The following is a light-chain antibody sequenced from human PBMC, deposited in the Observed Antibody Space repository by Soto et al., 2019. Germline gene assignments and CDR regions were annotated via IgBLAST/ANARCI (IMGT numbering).Light chain of an antibody. CDR3: CSSGGSPTXV. CDR1: SSNVGSYKL. Sequence: QSALAQPASVSGSPGQSITISCTGTSSNVGSYKLVSWYQQHPGKAPKLMIFEVNKRPSGVSNRFSGSKSGNTASLTISGLKVEDEADYYCCSSGGSPTXVFGSGTKVP. J-gene: IGLJ1*01. V-gene: IGLV2-23*02. CDR2: EVN.